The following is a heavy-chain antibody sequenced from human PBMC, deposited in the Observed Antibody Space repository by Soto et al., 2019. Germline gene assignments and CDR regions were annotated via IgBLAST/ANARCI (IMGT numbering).Heavy chain of an antibody. Sequence: SLTCTVSGGSVSGGSFYWTWIRQPPGKGLEWIGYIYFGGSTTYNPSLKSRVTISIDTSKNQFSLKLTSVTAADTAVYYCARDIRGSSRAFDYWGQGPLVTLSS. CDR3: ARDIRGSSRAFDY. J-gene: IGHJ4*02. V-gene: IGHV4-61*01. CDR1: GGSVSGGSFY. CDR2: IYFGGST. D-gene: IGHD5-18*01.